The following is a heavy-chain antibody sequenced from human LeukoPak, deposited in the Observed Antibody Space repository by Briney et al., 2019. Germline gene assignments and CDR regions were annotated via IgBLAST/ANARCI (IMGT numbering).Heavy chain of an antibody. CDR2: IWHDGSNK. D-gene: IGHD3-10*01. Sequence: GGSLRLSCAASGFTFSSHGMHWVHQAPGKGLEWVALIWHDGSNKYYADSLKGRFTISRDNSKNTVDLQMNSLRVEDTALYYCVKDHGAGYNYVDVWGKGTTVTVSS. CDR1: GFTFSSHG. CDR3: VKDHGAGYNYVDV. J-gene: IGHJ6*03. V-gene: IGHV3-33*06.